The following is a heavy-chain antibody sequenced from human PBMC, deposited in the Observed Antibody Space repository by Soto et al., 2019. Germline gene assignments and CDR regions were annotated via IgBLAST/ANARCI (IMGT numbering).Heavy chain of an antibody. CDR2: IIPILGIA. V-gene: IGHV1-69*02. CDR3: ARAGTTGTTFSFYGVFSS. J-gene: IGHJ4*02. D-gene: IGHD1-1*01. Sequence: GASVKVSCKASGGTFSSYTISWVRQAPGQGLEWMGRIIPILGIANYAQKFQGRVTITADESTSTAYMELSSLRSEDTAVYYCARAGTTGTTFSFYGVFSSWGQGTLVTVSS. CDR1: GGTFSSYT.